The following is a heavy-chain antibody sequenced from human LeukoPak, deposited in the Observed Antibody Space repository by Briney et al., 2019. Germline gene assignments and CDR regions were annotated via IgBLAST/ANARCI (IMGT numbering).Heavy chain of an antibody. CDR1: GGSITGYH. J-gene: IGHJ5*02. D-gene: IGHD6-13*01. CDR2: IYSSETT. CDR3: ARSSGYSSSGGLNWFDT. V-gene: IGHV4-4*08. Sequence: SETLSLTCTVSGGSITGYHWSWIRQPPGKGLEWIGYIYSSETTNYKSSLKSRVTISVDTSKNQFSLKLSSVTAADTAVYYCARSSGYSSSGGLNWFDTWGQGTLVTVSS.